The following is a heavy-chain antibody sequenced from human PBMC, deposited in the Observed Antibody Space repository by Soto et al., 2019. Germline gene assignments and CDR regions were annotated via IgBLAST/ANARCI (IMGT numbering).Heavy chain of an antibody. CDR3: ARGPTMVRGVIIFPFDY. CDR1: GGSISSYY. V-gene: IGHV4-59*01. D-gene: IGHD3-10*01. Sequence: PSETLSLTCTVSGGSISSYYWSWIRQPPGKGLEWIGYIYYSGSTNYNPSLKSRVTISVDTSKNQFSLKLSSVTAADTAVYYCARGPTMVRGVIIFPFDYWGQGTLVTVSS. J-gene: IGHJ4*02. CDR2: IYYSGST.